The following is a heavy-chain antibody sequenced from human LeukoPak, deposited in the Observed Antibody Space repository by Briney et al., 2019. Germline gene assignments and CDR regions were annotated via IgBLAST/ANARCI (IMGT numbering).Heavy chain of an antibody. J-gene: IGHJ4*02. V-gene: IGHV3-23*01. CDR2: ISGSDGST. D-gene: IGHD3-10*01. CDR3: AKGGTMVRGVTLYFDY. Sequence: GGSLRLSCAASGFTFSSYAMSWVRQAPGKGLEWVSSISGSDGSTYYADSVKGRFTISRDNSKNTLYLQMNSLRAEDTAVYYCAKGGTMVRGVTLYFDYWGQGTLVTVSS. CDR1: GFTFSSYA.